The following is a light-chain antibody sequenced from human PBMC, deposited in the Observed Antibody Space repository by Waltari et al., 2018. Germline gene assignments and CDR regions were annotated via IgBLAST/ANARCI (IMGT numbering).Light chain of an antibody. V-gene: IGKV1-27*01. J-gene: IGKJ1*01. CDR1: QGISNS. Sequence: DIQMTQSPPSLSASVGDRVTITCRASQGISNSLAWYQQKPGRAPNLLIHSASILQSGVPSRFSGSGSGTDFTLDISSLEPEDVATYYCQKYNSALWTFGQGTKVEIK. CDR3: QKYNSALWT. CDR2: SAS.